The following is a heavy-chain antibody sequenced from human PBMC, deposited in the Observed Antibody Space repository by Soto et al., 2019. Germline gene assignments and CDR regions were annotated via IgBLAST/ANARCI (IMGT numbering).Heavy chain of an antibody. Sequence: SETLSLSCAVSGGSISSGDYAWNWIRQPPGKGLEWIGYIYYGGSTYYNPSLQSRVTMSVDRSRNQFSLKLNSVTAADTAVYYCARVRREYDNSGPVDYWGQGTLVTVSS. CDR3: ARVRREYDNSGPVDY. CDR1: GGSISSGDYA. CDR2: IYYGGST. D-gene: IGHD3-22*01. J-gene: IGHJ4*02. V-gene: IGHV4-30-2*01.